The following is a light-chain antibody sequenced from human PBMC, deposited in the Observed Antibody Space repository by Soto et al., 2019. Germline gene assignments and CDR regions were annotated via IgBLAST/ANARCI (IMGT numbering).Light chain of an antibody. CDR3: QQYNSYWT. CDR2: DAS. J-gene: IGKJ1*01. Sequence: EIVLTQSPATLSLSPGERATLSCRASQSVNSYLAWYQHKPGQSPRLLIYDASIRATGIPARFSGSGSGTDFTLTISSLEPEDFAVYYCQQYNSYWTFGQGTKVEIK. V-gene: IGKV3-11*01. CDR1: QSVNSY.